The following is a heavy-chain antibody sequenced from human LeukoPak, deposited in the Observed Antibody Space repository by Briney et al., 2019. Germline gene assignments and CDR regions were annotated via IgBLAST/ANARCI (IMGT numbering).Heavy chain of an antibody. Sequence: PGGSLRLSCAASGFTFSGYWRHWVRQAPGKGLVWVSRIYSDGSSTTYADSVKGRVTISRDSAKNPLYLQMNSLRAEDPAVYYCAKTAAYTSEWYWYFDLWGRGTLVTVSS. D-gene: IGHD6-19*01. CDR2: IYSDGSST. J-gene: IGHJ2*01. CDR3: AKTAAYTSEWYWYFDL. CDR1: GFTFSGYW. V-gene: IGHV3-74*01.